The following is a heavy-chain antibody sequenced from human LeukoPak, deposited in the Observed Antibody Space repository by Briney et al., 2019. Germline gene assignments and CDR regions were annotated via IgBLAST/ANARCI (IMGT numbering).Heavy chain of an antibody. CDR1: GFTFSDFY. Sequence: GGSLRLSCAASGFTFSDFYMTWIRQAPGKGLEWVSYISSSSYTNYADSVKGRFTISRDNAKNSLYLKMNSLRAEDTAVYYCARGQADFDSWGQGTLVTVSS. J-gene: IGHJ4*02. V-gene: IGHV3-11*06. CDR2: ISSSSYT. CDR3: ARGQADFDS.